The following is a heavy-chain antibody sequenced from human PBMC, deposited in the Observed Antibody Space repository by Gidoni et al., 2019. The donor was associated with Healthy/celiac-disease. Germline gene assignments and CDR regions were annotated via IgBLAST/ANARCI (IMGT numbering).Heavy chain of an antibody. CDR3: ARVQGEKLLWFGELGLDYFDY. D-gene: IGHD3-10*01. CDR2: IWYDGSNK. CDR1: GFTFSSYG. Sequence: QVQLVESGGGVVQPGRSLRLSCAASGFTFSSYGMHWVRQAPGKGLEWVAVIWYDGSNKYYADSVKGRFTISRDNSKNTLYLQMNSLRAEDTAVYYCARVQGEKLLWFGELGLDYFDYWGQGTLVTVSS. V-gene: IGHV3-33*01. J-gene: IGHJ4*02.